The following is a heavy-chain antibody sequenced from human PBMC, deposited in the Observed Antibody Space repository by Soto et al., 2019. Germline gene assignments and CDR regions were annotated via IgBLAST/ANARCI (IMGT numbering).Heavy chain of an antibody. D-gene: IGHD3-10*01. J-gene: IGHJ6*02. Sequence: QVQLVESGGGVVQPGRSLRLSCAASGFTFSNYAVHWVRQAPGKGLEWVALISYDGSNTYYADSVKGRFTISRDNSENTLYLRMISLRAEDTAMYYCEKDRRVRDGMDVWGQGTTVIVSS. CDR2: ISYDGSNT. CDR1: GFTFSNYA. CDR3: EKDRRVRDGMDV. V-gene: IGHV3-30*18.